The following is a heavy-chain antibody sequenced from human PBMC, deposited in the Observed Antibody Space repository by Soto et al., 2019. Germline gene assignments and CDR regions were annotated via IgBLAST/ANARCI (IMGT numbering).Heavy chain of an antibody. Sequence: SETLSLTCTVSGGSISSGGYYWSWIRQHPGKGLEWIGYIYYSGSTYYNPSLKSRVTISVDTSKNQFSLKLSSVTAADTAVYYCARDMFNYGSGIGSNWFDPWGQGTLVTVSS. D-gene: IGHD3-10*01. V-gene: IGHV4-31*03. CDR3: ARDMFNYGSGIGSNWFDP. CDR1: GGSISSGGYY. CDR2: IYYSGST. J-gene: IGHJ5*02.